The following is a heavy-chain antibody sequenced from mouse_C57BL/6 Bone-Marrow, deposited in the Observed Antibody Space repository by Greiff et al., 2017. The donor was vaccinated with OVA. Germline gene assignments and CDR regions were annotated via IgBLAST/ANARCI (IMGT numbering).Heavy chain of an antibody. CDR1: GYSITSCYY. D-gene: IGHD2-10*02. J-gene: IGHJ3*01. V-gene: IGHV3-6*01. CDR2: ISYDGSN. CDR3: AREQMYGNRFAY. Sequence: ESGPGLVKPSQSLSLTCSVTGYSITSCYYWNWIRQLPGNKLEWMGYISYDGSNNYNPSLKNRISITRDTSKNQFFLKLNSVTTEDTATYYCAREQMYGNRFAYWGQGTLVTVSA.